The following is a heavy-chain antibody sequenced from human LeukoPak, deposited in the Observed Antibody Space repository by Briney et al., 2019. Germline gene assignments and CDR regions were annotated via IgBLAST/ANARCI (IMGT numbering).Heavy chain of an antibody. J-gene: IGHJ4*02. CDR2: ISGSGGST. D-gene: IGHD5-24*01. V-gene: IGHV3-23*01. Sequence: GGSLRLSCAASGFTFSSYAMSWVRQAPGKGLEWVSAISGSGGSTYYADSVKGRFTISRDNSKNTLYLQMNSLRAEDTAVYYCAKDVEMATIFSSFDYWGQGTLVTVTS. CDR1: GFTFSSYA. CDR3: AKDVEMATIFSSFDY.